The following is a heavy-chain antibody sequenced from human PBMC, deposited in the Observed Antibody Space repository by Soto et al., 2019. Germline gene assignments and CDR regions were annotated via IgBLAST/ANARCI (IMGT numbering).Heavy chain of an antibody. D-gene: IGHD6-13*01. Sequence: GGSLRLSCAASGFTFSDYYMSWIRQAPGKGLEWVSYISSSGSTIYYADSVKGRFTISRDNAKNSLYLQMNSLRAEDTAVYYCARTRLVSLPYSSSWKGIWFDPWGQGTLVTVSS. V-gene: IGHV3-11*01. CDR1: GFTFSDYY. CDR2: ISSSGSTI. J-gene: IGHJ5*02. CDR3: ARTRLVSLPYSSSWKGIWFDP.